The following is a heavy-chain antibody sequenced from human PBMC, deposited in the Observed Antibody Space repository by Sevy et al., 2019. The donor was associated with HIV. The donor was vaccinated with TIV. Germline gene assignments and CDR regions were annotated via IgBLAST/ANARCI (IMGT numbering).Heavy chain of an antibody. CDR3: ARGDKALDRPKFPTIYHYDLDV. Sequence: ASVKVSCKASGGTFRQFPISWVRQAPGQGLEWMGGIIPIFVTVNYAEKFQGRVTITADESTSTGYMELSSLRSEDTAIYFSARGDKALDRPKFPTIYHYDLDVWGQGTTVTVSS. J-gene: IGHJ6*02. CDR2: IIPIFVTV. V-gene: IGHV1-69*13. CDR1: GGTFRQFP. D-gene: IGHD5-18*01.